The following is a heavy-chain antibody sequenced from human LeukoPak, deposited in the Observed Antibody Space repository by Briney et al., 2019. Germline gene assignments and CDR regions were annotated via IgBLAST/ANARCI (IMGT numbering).Heavy chain of an antibody. CDR1: GYTFTSYG. D-gene: IGHD6-19*01. J-gene: IGHJ1*01. CDR2: ISAYNGNT. V-gene: IGHV1-18*01. CDR3: AREPYRSSGWYRAEYFQH. Sequence: GASVKVSCKASGYTFTSYGISWVRQAPGQGLEWMGWISAYNGNTNYAQKLQGRVTMTTDTSTSTAYMELRSLRSDDTAVYYCAREPYRSSGWYRAEYFQHWGQGTLVTVSS.